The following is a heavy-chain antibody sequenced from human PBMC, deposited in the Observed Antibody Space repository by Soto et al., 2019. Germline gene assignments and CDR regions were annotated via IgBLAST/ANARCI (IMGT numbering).Heavy chain of an antibody. D-gene: IGHD3-22*01. Sequence: LSLTCTVSGGSVSSGSYYWSWIRQPPGKGLEWIGYIYYSGSTNYNPSLKSRVTISVDTSKNQFSLKLSSVTAADTAVYYCAANYYDSSGYYSPFDYWGQGTLVTVSS. V-gene: IGHV4-61*01. CDR1: GGSVSSGSYY. CDR2: IYYSGST. CDR3: AANYYDSSGYYSPFDY. J-gene: IGHJ4*02.